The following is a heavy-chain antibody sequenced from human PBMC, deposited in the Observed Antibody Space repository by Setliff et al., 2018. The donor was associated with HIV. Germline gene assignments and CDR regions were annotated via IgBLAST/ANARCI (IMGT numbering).Heavy chain of an antibody. CDR3: ARGGYDYVWGSYRYPYYYYYMDV. CDR2: IYHNGIT. Sequence: SETLSLTCGVSGYSISSGYYWGWIRQPPGKGLEWIGSIYHNGITYYNPSLKSRVTISVDTSQNQFSLKLSSVAAADTAVYYCARGGYDYVWGSYRYPYYYYYMDVWGKGTTVTVSS. V-gene: IGHV4-38-2*01. D-gene: IGHD3-16*02. CDR1: GYSISSGYY. J-gene: IGHJ6*03.